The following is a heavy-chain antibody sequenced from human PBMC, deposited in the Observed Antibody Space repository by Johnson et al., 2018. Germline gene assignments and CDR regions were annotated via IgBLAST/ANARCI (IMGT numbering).Heavy chain of an antibody. CDR2: ISYDGSNK. V-gene: IGHV3-30*18. Sequence: QVQLVESGGGVVQPGRSLRLSCAASGFTFSSYGMHWVRQAPGKGLEWVAVISYDGSNKYYADSVKGRFTISRDNSKNTLYLRMNNLRLEDTAVYYCANPEQSWRPGGYYFYGMDVWGQGTTVTVSS. CDR1: GFTFSSYG. J-gene: IGHJ6*02. D-gene: IGHD6-19*01. CDR3: ANPEQSWRPGGYYFYGMDV.